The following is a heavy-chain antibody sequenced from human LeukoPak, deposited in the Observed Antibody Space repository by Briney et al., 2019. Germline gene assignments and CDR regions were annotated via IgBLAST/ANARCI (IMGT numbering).Heavy chain of an antibody. J-gene: IGHJ4*02. V-gene: IGHV3-30*02. CDR3: AKDLGDSSGYYYETDNFDY. CDR1: GFTFSSYG. CDR2: IRYEGDDK. D-gene: IGHD3-22*01. Sequence: GGSLRLSCAASGFTFSSYGMHWVRQAPGKGLEWVAFIRYEGDDKYYADSVKGRFTISRDNSKNTLYLQMNSLRAEDTAVYYCAKDLGDSSGYYYETDNFDYWGQGTLVTVSS.